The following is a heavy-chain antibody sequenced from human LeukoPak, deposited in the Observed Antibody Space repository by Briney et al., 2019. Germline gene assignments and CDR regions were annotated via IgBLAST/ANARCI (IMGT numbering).Heavy chain of an antibody. CDR2: ISSNAYST. V-gene: IGHV3-23*01. Sequence: GGSLRLSCAASGFTVGSNYMSWVRQAPGKGLEWVAAISSNAYSTYYADSLKGPFTISRDNSKNTLYLQMNSLRSDDTAVYYCAKGGGSDFFDYWGQGTLVTVSS. CDR1: GFTVGSNY. J-gene: IGHJ4*02. CDR3: AKGGGSDFFDY. D-gene: IGHD5-12*01.